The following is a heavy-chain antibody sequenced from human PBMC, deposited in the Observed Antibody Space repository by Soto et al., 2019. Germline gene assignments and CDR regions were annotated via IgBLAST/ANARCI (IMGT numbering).Heavy chain of an antibody. CDR2: LNSDGSST. CDR3: ARAAVYSSTGYRSYYDYYIDV. J-gene: IGHJ6*03. V-gene: IGHV3-74*01. Sequence: EVQLVESGGVLVQPGGSLRLSCAASGLPFSSYWMHWVRQAPGTGLVWVSRLNSDGSSTSYADSVKGRFTNSRGNAKNTLYLQMNSPRAEDTAVYYCARAAVYSSTGYRSYYDYYIDVWCKGTTVTVSS. D-gene: IGHD5-18*01. CDR1: GLPFSSYW.